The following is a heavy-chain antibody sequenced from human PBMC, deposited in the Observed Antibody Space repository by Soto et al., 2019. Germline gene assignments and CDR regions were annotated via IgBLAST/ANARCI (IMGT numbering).Heavy chain of an antibody. D-gene: IGHD6-19*01. CDR1: GFTFSSYN. CDR3: AKGKTSGWYYFDF. CDR2: ISFDGANT. Sequence: QVQLVESGGGVVPPGGSLRVSCVASGFTFSSYNMHWVRQAPGEGLEWVAVISFDGANTFYADSVKGRFTISRDNSKNTVYLQMNSLRADDTAVYYCAKGKTSGWYYFDFWGQGTLVTVSS. J-gene: IGHJ4*02. V-gene: IGHV3-30-3*01.